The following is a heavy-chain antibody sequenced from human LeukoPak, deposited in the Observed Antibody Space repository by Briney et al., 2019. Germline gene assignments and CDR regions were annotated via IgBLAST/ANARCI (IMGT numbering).Heavy chain of an antibody. Sequence: GRSLRLSCAASGFTFSSYGMHWVRQAPGKGLEWVAVISYDGSNKYYADSVKGRFTISRDNSKNTLYLQMNSLRAEDTAVYYCAKDRANQLVAWGQGTLVTVSS. CDR1: GFTFSSYG. J-gene: IGHJ4*02. V-gene: IGHV3-30*18. CDR2: ISYDGSNK. D-gene: IGHD6-13*01. CDR3: AKDRANQLVA.